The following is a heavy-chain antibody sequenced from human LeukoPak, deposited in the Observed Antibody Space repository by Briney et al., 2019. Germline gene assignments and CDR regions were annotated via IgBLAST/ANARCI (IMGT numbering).Heavy chain of an antibody. V-gene: IGHV3-7*01. Sequence: GGSLRLSCADSGFTFSSYWMNWVRQPPGEGLEWVANIKHDGSEKYYADFVKGRFTISRDNAKNSLYLQMDSLRAEDTAVYYCARDAGHSGYDLLDYWGQGTLVTVSS. CDR2: IKHDGSEK. CDR3: ARDAGHSGYDLLDY. D-gene: IGHD5-12*01. J-gene: IGHJ4*02. CDR1: GFTFSSYW.